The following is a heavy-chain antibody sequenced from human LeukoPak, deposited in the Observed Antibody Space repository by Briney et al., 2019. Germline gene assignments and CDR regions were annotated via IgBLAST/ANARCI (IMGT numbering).Heavy chain of an antibody. CDR3: ARGGGYCSSTSCYGPWYFDL. D-gene: IGHD2-2*01. Sequence: PGGSLRLSCTASGISFDGHWMNWVRQTPGKGLEWVANIKFDGSEKYYVDSVKGRFTISRDNAKNSLYLQMNSLRAEDTAVYYCARGGGYCSSTSCYGPWYFDLWGRGTLVTVSS. CDR2: IKFDGSEK. CDR1: GISFDGHW. J-gene: IGHJ2*01. V-gene: IGHV3-7*02.